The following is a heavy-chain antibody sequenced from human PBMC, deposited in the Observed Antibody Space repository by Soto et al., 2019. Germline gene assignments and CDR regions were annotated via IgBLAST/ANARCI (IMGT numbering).Heavy chain of an antibody. CDR3: AKEVLVRGGDFDY. CDR2: ISGSGGNT. D-gene: IGHD3-22*01. CDR1: GFTFSSYG. V-gene: IGHV3-23*01. Sequence: EVQLLESGGGLVQPGGSLRLSCAASGFTFSSYGMNWVRQAPGKGLEWVSAISGSGGNTYYADSVKGRFTISRDNSKDTLYLQMNSLRAEDTGVYYCAKEVLVRGGDFDYWGQGTLVTVSS. J-gene: IGHJ4*02.